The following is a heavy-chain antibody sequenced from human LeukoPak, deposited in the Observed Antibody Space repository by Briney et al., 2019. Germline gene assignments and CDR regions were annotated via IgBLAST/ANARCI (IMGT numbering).Heavy chain of an antibody. D-gene: IGHD2-15*01. CDR3: ARAPYCSGGSCYYYYYGMDV. CDR2: IHPKSGDT. Sequence: ASVKVSCKTSGYTFTDHYFHWLRQAPGQGLEWMGWIHPKSGDTNYAERFQGRVSLTRDTSISTAYMELSRLRSDDTAVYYCARAPYCSGGSCYYYYYGMDVWGQGTTVTVSS. J-gene: IGHJ6*02. V-gene: IGHV1-2*02. CDR1: GYTFTDHY.